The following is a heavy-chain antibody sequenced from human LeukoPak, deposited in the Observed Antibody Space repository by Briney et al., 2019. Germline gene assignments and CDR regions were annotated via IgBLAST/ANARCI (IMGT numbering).Heavy chain of an antibody. V-gene: IGHV3-64*01. D-gene: IGHD1-26*01. CDR2: ISSNGGST. J-gene: IGHJ4*02. Sequence: PGGSLRLSCAASGFTFSSYGMHWVRQAPGKGLEYVSAISSNGGSTYYANSVKGRFTISRDNSKNTLYLQMGSLRAEDMAVYYCARSMSVWVGATGRTPLDYWGQGTLVTVSS. CDR3: ARSMSVWVGATGRTPLDY. CDR1: GFTFSSYG.